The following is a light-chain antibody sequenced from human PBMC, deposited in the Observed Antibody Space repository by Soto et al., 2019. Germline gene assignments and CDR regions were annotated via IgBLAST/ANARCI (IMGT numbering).Light chain of an antibody. CDR3: QQYNYWWG. Sequence: EVVMTQSPATLPASPGERATLSCRASQSVNSALAWYQHKPGQGPRLLIYGASTRATGVPARFSGSGSGTDITLTISCMHSEDCAVYYCQQYNYWWGFGQGIEVEIK. J-gene: IGKJ1*01. V-gene: IGKV3-15*01. CDR2: GAS. CDR1: QSVNSA.